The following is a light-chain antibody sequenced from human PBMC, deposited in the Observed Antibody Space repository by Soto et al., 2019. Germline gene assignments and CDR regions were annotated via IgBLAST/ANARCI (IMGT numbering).Light chain of an antibody. J-gene: IGKJ5*01. CDR3: EQAGSFPIT. CDR2: DAS. CDR1: QNIWRL. Sequence: DIQTTQSPSSVSASVGDRVTITCRASQNIWRLLAWYQQKPGKSPELLIYDASSLQSGVPPRFSGSGSGTDFTLTISSLQPEDFATYYCEQAGSFPITFGQGTRLEIK. V-gene: IGKV1-12*01.